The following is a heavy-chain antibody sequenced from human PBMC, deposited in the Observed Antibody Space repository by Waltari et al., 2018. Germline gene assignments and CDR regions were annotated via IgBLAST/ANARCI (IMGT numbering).Heavy chain of an antibody. V-gene: IGHV4-59*01. J-gene: IGHJ4*02. CDR1: GGSISSYY. Sequence: QVQLQESGPGLVKPSETLSLTCTVSGGSISSYYWSWIRQPPGKGLEWIGYIYYSGGTNYNPSLKSRVTISVDTSKNQFSLKLSSVTAADTAVYYCARDDYGDSLRYWGQGTLVTVSS. D-gene: IGHD4-17*01. CDR3: ARDDYGDSLRY. CDR2: IYYSGGT.